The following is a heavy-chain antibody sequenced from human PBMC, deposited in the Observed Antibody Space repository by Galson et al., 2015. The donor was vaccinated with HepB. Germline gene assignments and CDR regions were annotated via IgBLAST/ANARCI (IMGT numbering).Heavy chain of an antibody. CDR3: ARVSGYYNFYGMDV. J-gene: IGHJ6*02. CDR2: LYDGGNT. V-gene: IGHV3-53*05. Sequence: SLRLSCAASGLPVSSNYMSWVRQAPGKGLEWVSVLYDGGNTKYGDSVKGRFTISRDNFKNTLYLQMNSLRPEDTAVYYCARVSGYYNFYGMDVWGQGTTVTVSS. CDR1: GLPVSSNY. D-gene: IGHD2-15*01.